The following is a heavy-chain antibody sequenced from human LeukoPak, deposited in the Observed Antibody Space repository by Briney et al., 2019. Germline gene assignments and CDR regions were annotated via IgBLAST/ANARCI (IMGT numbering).Heavy chain of an antibody. J-gene: IGHJ3*02. CDR3: AHLQTYYYDSSGMEGAFDI. V-gene: IGHV4-30-4*08. CDR1: GGSISSGDYY. CDR2: IYYSGST. D-gene: IGHD3-22*01. Sequence: SETLSLTCTVSGGSISSGDYYWSWIRQPPGKGLEWIGYIYYSGSTYYNPSLKSRVTISVDTSKNQFSLKLSSVTAADTAVYYCAHLQTYYYDSSGMEGAFDIWGQGTMVTVSS.